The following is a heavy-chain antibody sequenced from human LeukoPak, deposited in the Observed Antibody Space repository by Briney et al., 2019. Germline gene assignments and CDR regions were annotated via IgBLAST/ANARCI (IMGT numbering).Heavy chain of an antibody. V-gene: IGHV4-34*01. Sequence: KTSETLSLTCAVYGGSFSYYYWNWIRQPPGKGLEWIGEIYHSGRTYYNPALKSRVTMSVDMSKNQFFLRLTSVTAADTAVYYCASIPTNGGNAFDIWGQGTMVTVSS. D-gene: IGHD1-1*01. J-gene: IGHJ3*02. CDR2: IYHSGRT. CDR1: GGSFSYYY. CDR3: ASIPTNGGNAFDI.